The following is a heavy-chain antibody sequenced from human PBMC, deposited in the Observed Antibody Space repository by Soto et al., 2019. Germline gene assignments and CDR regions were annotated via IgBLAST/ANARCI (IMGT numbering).Heavy chain of an antibody. CDR3: ASRIAVGDYFDY. Sequence: ASVKVSCKASGYTFTGYYMHWVRQAPGQGLEWMGWINPNSGGTNYAQKFQGRVTMTRGTSISTAYMELSRLRSDDTAVYYCASRIAVGDYFDYWGQGTLVTVSS. D-gene: IGHD6-19*01. J-gene: IGHJ4*02. V-gene: IGHV1-2*02. CDR1: GYTFTGYY. CDR2: INPNSGGT.